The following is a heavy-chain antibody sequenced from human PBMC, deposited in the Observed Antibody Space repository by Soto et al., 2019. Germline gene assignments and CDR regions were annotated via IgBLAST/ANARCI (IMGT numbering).Heavy chain of an antibody. CDR1: GYTFTMYG. V-gene: IGHV1-18*01. Sequence: ASVKVSCKASGYTFTMYGISCVLRSPLQWLDWMGCISAYNGNTNYAQKLQGRVTMTTNTSTSTAYMELRSLRSDDTAVYYCAAGTILRSRDLYGMDVWGQGTTVTVSS. CDR2: ISAYNGNT. CDR3: AAGTILRSRDLYGMDV. D-gene: IGHD3-3*01. J-gene: IGHJ6*02.